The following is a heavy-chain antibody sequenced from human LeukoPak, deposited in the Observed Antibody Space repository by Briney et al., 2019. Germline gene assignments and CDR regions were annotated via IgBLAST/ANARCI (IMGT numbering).Heavy chain of an antibody. J-gene: IGHJ4*02. CDR2: IKQDGSEK. D-gene: IGHD6-13*01. Sequence: GRALRLTCAASGFTFSSYWMSWVRQAPGKGLEGVANIKQDGSEKYYVDSVKGRFSISRDNAKNSLYLQMNSLRAEDTAVYYCASDSSSWTVDYWGQGTLVTVSS. CDR1: GFTFSSYW. CDR3: ASDSSSWTVDY. V-gene: IGHV3-7*01.